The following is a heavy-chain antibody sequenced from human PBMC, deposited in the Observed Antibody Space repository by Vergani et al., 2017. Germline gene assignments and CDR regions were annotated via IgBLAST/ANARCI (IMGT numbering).Heavy chain of an antibody. CDR2: ISSSSSTI. D-gene: IGHD4-23*01. CDR1: GFTFSSYS. V-gene: IGHV3-48*02. CDR3: ARDWTTVGADAFDI. Sequence: EVQLVESGGGLVQPGGSLRLSCAASGFTFSSYSMNWVCQAPGKGLEWVSYISSSSSTIYYADSVKGRFTISRDNAKNSLYLQMNSLSDEDTAVYYCARDWTTVGADAFDIWGQGTMVTVSS. J-gene: IGHJ3*02.